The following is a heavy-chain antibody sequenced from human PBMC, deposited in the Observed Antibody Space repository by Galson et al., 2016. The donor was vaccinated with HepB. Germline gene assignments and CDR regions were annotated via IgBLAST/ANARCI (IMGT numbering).Heavy chain of an antibody. Sequence: SLRLSCAASGFTFSTYAMTWVRQAPGKGLEWVSGISGSGSSTYYADAVRGRFTMSRDNSKNTLYLQMNSLRAEDTAVYYCASTPSSSIDFYYYGMDVWGKGTTVTGSS. CDR1: GFTFSTYA. D-gene: IGHD6-6*01. CDR2: ISGSGSST. CDR3: ASTPSSSIDFYYYGMDV. J-gene: IGHJ6*04. V-gene: IGHV3-23*01.